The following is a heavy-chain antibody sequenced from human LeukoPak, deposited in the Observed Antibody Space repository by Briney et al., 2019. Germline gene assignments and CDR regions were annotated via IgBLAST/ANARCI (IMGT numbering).Heavy chain of an antibody. V-gene: IGHV1-18*01. D-gene: IGHD2-15*01. J-gene: IGHJ5*02. Sequence: GASVKVSCKASGYTFTSYGIIWVRQAPGQGLEWMGWISAYNGNTNYAQKLQGRVTMTTDTSTSTAYMELRSLRSDDTAVYYCARVYVVVVAAEGLDPWGQGTLVTVSS. CDR1: GYTFTSYG. CDR2: ISAYNGNT. CDR3: ARVYVVVVAAEGLDP.